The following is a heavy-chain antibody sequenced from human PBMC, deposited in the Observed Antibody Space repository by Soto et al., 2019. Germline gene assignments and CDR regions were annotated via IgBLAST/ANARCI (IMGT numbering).Heavy chain of an antibody. CDR1: GYTLRNYL. Sequence: GGSLRLSCAASGYTLRNYLVNWGLQAPGKWPEWVANIKQVGSEKYYVDSVKGRFTISRDNVKNSLYLQMNSLRAEDTAVYFCARGSTYDVWSGYIYYAMDVWGQGTTVTVSS. D-gene: IGHD3-3*01. CDR2: IKQVGSEK. J-gene: IGHJ6*02. CDR3: ARGSTYDVWSGYIYYAMDV. V-gene: IGHV3-7*03.